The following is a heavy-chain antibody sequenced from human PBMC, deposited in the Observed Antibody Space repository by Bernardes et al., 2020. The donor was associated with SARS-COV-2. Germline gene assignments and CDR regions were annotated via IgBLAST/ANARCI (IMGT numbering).Heavy chain of an antibody. CDR1: GFTFSRSW. D-gene: IGHD3-3*01. CDR3: VRGAGNYLEWDY. V-gene: IGHV3-74*01. J-gene: IGHJ4*02. CDR2: INADASTR. Sequence: GGSLRPSCAASGFTFSRSWMHWVRQIPGKGLVWVSRINADASTRNYADSVKGRFTISRDNAKNTLYLQMNSLRDEDTAVYHCVRGAGNYLEWDYWGQGTAVTVSA.